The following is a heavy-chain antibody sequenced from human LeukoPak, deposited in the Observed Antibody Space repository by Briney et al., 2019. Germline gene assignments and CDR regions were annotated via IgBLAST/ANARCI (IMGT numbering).Heavy chain of an antibody. CDR3: ARDAERYYDFWSGYYPLYYFDY. Sequence: GGSLRLSCAASGFTFSDYYMSWIRQAPGKGLEWVASIKKDVDEKYYVDSVKGRFTISRDNSKNTLYLQMNSLRAEDTAVYYCARDAERYYDFWSGYYPLYYFDYWGQGTLVTVSS. CDR1: GFTFSDYY. CDR2: IKKDVDEK. D-gene: IGHD3-3*01. J-gene: IGHJ4*02. V-gene: IGHV3-7*01.